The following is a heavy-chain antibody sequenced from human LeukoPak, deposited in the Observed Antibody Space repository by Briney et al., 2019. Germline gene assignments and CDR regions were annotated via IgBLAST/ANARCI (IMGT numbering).Heavy chain of an antibody. CDR3: ARDDVETREFDP. J-gene: IGHJ5*02. CDR2: INPNSGGT. D-gene: IGHD2-15*01. V-gene: IGHV1-2*02. CDR1: GYTFTGYY. Sequence: ASVKVSCKASGYTFTGYYMHWVRQASGQGLEWMGWINPNSGGTNYAQKFQGRVTMTRDTSISTAYMELSRLRSDDTAVYYCARDDVETREFDPWGQGTLVTVSS.